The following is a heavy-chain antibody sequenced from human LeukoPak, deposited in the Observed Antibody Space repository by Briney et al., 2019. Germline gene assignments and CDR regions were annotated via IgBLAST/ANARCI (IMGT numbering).Heavy chain of an antibody. CDR1: GYTFTTYG. D-gene: IGHD7-27*01. CDR2: MSPKSGHT. Sequence: EASVKVSCKASGYTFTTYGITWVRQAPGQGLEWMGWMSPKSGHTGYAQNFQGRVTMTRNTSISTAYMELSSLRSEDTAVHYCVGGAPNWGFDYWGQGTLVTVSS. J-gene: IGHJ4*02. CDR3: VGGAPNWGFDY. V-gene: IGHV1-8*02.